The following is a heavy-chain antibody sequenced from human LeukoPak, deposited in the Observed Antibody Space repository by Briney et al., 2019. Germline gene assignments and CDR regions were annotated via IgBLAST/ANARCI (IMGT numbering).Heavy chain of an antibody. CDR2: IFHSGSP. D-gene: IGHD3-10*01. J-gene: IGHJ6*04. V-gene: IGHV4-38-2*01. CDR1: GYSISSGYY. Sequence: PSETLSLTCAVSGYSISSGYYWGWIRQPPGKGLEWIGSIFHSGSPYYNPSLKSRVNMSVDTSKNLISLKLSSVTAADTAVYYCARASGSYGSGSYYYYGMDVWGKGTTVTVSS. CDR3: ARASGSYGSGSYYYYGMDV.